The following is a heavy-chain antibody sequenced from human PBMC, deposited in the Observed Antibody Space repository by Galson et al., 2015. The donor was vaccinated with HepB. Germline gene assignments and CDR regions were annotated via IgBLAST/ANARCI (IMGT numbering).Heavy chain of an antibody. D-gene: IGHD2-21*01. CDR1: GYTFTSYG. CDR2: ISAYNGNT. Sequence: SVKVSCKASGYTFTSYGISWVRQAPGQGLEWMGWISAYNGNTNYAQKFQGRVTMTRDTSISTAYMELSRLRSDDTAVYYCARSIADYCRGDTCYFDYWGQGILVTVSS. V-gene: IGHV1-18*04. J-gene: IGHJ4*02. CDR3: ARSIADYCRGDTCYFDY.